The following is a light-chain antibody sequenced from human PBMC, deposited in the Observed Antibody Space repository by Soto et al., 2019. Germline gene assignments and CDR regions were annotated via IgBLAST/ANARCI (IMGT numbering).Light chain of an antibody. CDR2: AAC. J-gene: IGKJ2*01. CDR3: QDFDDCPST. V-gene: IGKV1-33*01. CDR1: QDITNF. Sequence: DVQLTQSPASLSASLGDRVTMTCRASQDITNFLNWYQQRPGAAPQLVIFAACGLQGGAPSRFHGGGSGTEYFFTVNGRQPEDVATYYWQDFDDCPSTFGPGT.